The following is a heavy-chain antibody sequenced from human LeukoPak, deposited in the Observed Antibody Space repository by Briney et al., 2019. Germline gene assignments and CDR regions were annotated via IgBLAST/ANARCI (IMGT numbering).Heavy chain of an antibody. CDR1: GYTFTSSA. Sequence: ASVKVSCTAPGYTFTSSAMHWVRQAPGQRLEWMGRTNAGNGNTKYSQKFQGRVTITRDTSASTAYMELSSLRSEDTAVYYCAREIWFGESAFDYWGQGTLVTVSS. CDR3: AREIWFGESAFDY. CDR2: TNAGNGNT. J-gene: IGHJ4*02. V-gene: IGHV1-3*01. D-gene: IGHD3-10*01.